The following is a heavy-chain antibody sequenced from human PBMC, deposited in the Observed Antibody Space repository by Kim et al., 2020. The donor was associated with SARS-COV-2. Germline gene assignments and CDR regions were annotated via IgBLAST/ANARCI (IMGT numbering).Heavy chain of an antibody. CDR3: VKARGVVVITDFDY. Sequence: GGSLRLSCSASGFTFSSYAMHWVRQAPGKGLEYVSAISSNGGSTYYADSVKGRFTISRDNSKNTLYLQMSSLRAEDTAVYYCVKARGVVVITDFDYWGQGTLVTVSS. D-gene: IGHD3-22*01. V-gene: IGHV3-64D*09. CDR1: GFTFSSYA. CDR2: ISSNGGST. J-gene: IGHJ4*02.